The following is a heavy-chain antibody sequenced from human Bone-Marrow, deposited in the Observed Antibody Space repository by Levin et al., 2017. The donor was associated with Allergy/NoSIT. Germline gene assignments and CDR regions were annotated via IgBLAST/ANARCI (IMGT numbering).Heavy chain of an antibody. CDR2: IYTSGST. V-gene: IGHV4-4*07. CDR1: GGSISSYY. CDR3: ATLGLVGATAPQQDY. Sequence: SETLSLTCTVSGGSISSYYWSWIRQPAGKGLEWIGRIYTSGSTNYNPSLKSRVTMSVDTSKNQFSLKLSSVTAADTAVYYCATLGLVGATAPQQDYWGQGTLVTVSS. J-gene: IGHJ4*02. D-gene: IGHD1-26*01.